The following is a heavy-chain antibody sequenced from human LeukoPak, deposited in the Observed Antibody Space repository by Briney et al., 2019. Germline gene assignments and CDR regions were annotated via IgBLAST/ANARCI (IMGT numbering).Heavy chain of an antibody. CDR3: ARDEPSYCGGDCSGVEDAFDI. J-gene: IGHJ3*02. CDR2: ISSSSSYI. Sequence: GGSLRLSCAASGFTFSSYSMNWVRQAPGKGLEWVSSISSSSSYIYYADSVKGRFTISRDNAKNSLYLQMNSLRAEDTAVYYCARDEPSYCGGDCSGVEDAFDIWGQGTMVTVSS. V-gene: IGHV3-21*01. D-gene: IGHD2-21*02. CDR1: GFTFSSYS.